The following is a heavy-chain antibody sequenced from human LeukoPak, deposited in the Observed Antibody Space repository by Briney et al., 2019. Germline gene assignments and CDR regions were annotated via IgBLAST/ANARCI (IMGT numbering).Heavy chain of an antibody. Sequence: GGSLRLSCTASGFTFSTYSMNWVRQAPGKGLEWVSYISGSRGTIYYADSVQGRFTISRDNAKSSLYLQMNSLRAEDTAVYYCARRSEFGVLYYMDVWGKGTTVTVSS. CDR2: ISGSRGTI. CDR1: GFTFSTYS. J-gene: IGHJ6*03. D-gene: IGHD3-16*01. CDR3: ARRSEFGVLYYMDV. V-gene: IGHV3-48*01.